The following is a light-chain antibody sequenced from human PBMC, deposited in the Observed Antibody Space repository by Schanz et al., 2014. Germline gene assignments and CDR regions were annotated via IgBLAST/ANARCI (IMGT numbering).Light chain of an antibody. CDR2: AAS. J-gene: IGKJ2*01. CDR1: QTINTY. V-gene: IGKV1-39*01. CDR3: QQSYSTLLYT. Sequence: DIQMTQSPSSLSASVRDRVTITCRASQTINTYLNWYQQKPGRAPKLLIYAASSLQSGVPSRFSGSGSGTDFTLTISSLQPEDFATYYCQQSYSTLLYTFGQGTKLEIK.